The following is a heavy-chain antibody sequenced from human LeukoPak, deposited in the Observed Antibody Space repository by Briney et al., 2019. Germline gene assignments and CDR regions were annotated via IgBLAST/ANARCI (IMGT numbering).Heavy chain of an antibody. CDR1: GGTFSSYA. V-gene: IGHV1-69*04. CDR3: ARDPGLLYSSGWSDYYYYYGMDV. D-gene: IGHD6-19*01. J-gene: IGHJ6*02. CDR2: IIPILGIA. Sequence: GASVKVSCKASGGTFSSYAISWVRQAPGQGLEWMGRIIPILGIANYAQKFQGRVTITADKSTSTAYMELSSLRSEDTAVYYCARDPGLLYSSGWSDYYYYYGMDVWGQGTTVTVSS.